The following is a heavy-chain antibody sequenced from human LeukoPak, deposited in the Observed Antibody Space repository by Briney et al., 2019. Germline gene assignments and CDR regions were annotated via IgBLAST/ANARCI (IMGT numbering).Heavy chain of an antibody. D-gene: IGHD1-26*01. CDR3: ALNRKYRGTYSPEFDY. J-gene: IGHJ4*02. V-gene: IGHV1-18*01. Sequence: ASVKVSCKASGYTFTSYGISWVRQAPGQGLEWMGWISAYNGNTNHAQKLQGRVTMTTDTSTSTAYMELRSLRSDDTAVYYCALNRKYRGTYSPEFDYWGQGTLVTVSS. CDR1: GYTFTSYG. CDR2: ISAYNGNT.